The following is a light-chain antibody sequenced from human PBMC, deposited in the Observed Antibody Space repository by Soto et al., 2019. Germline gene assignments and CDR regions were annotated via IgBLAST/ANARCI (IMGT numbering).Light chain of an antibody. V-gene: IGKV1-5*03. Sequence: DIQMTQSPSTLSASVGDSVTITCRASQSISPWLAWYQQKPGKAPTLLCYKASSLEGGVPSRFGGSGSGTDCNITISSLKPYDFATYYYQHYNTFSLTFGGGPTVEIK. CDR1: QSISPW. J-gene: IGKJ4*01. CDR2: KAS. CDR3: QHYNTFSLT.